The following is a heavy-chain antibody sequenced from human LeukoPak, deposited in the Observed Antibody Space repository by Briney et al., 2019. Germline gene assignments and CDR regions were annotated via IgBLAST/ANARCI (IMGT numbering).Heavy chain of an antibody. CDR3: ARGSTSFNWFDP. V-gene: IGHV4-34*01. D-gene: IGHD2-2*01. Sequence: SETLSLTCAVYGGSFSGYYWSWIRQPPGNGLEWIGEINHSGSTNYNPSLKSRVTISVDTSKNQFSLKLSSVTAADTAVYYCARGSTSFNWFDPWGLGTLVTVSS. CDR2: INHSGST. J-gene: IGHJ5*02. CDR1: GGSFSGYY.